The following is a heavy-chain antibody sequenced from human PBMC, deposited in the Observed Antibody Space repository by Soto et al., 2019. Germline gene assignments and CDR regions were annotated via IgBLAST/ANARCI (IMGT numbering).Heavy chain of an antibody. V-gene: IGHV1-18*01. CDR1: GYTFTNHG. CDR3: ARDLYPLAYYFDY. Sequence: QVQLVQSGAEVKKPGASVKVSCKASGYTFTNHGISWVRQAPGQGLEWLGWISGHNGNTKYAQRLQGRVTMTTDTSTSTAYMELTSLKSHDTAVYYCARDLYPLAYYFDYWGQGTLVTVSS. J-gene: IGHJ4*02. CDR2: ISGHNGNT.